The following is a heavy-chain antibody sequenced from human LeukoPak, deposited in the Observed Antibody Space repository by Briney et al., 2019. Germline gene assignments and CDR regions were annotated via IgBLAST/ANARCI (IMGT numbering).Heavy chain of an antibody. Sequence: GGSLRLSCAASGFTFSSYGMHWVRQAPGKGLEWVAVIWYDGSNKYYADSVKGRFTISRDNSKNTLYLQMNSLRAEDTAVYYCARPFGLWGGFDAFDIWGQGTMVTVSS. CDR1: GFTFSSYG. CDR3: ARPFGLWGGFDAFDI. J-gene: IGHJ3*02. V-gene: IGHV3-33*01. CDR2: IWYDGSNK. D-gene: IGHD3/OR15-3a*01.